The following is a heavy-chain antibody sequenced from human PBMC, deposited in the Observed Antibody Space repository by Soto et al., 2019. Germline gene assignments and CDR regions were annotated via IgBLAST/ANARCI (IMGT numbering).Heavy chain of an antibody. CDR1: GGTFSSYA. D-gene: IGHD2-2*01. CDR3: SSGGYCSSTSCYYRDFYYYYYGMDV. J-gene: IGHJ6*02. Sequence: QVQLVQSGAEVKKPGSSVKVSCKASGGTFSSYAISWVRQAPGQGLEWMGGIIPIFGTANYAQKFQGRVTITADEFTSTAYMELSSLRSEDTAVYCWSSGGYCSSTSCYYRDFYYYYYGMDVWGQGTTVTVSS. V-gene: IGHV1-69*01. CDR2: IIPIFGTA.